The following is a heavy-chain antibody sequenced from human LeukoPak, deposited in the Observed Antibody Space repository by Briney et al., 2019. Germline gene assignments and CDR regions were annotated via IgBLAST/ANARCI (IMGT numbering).Heavy chain of an antibody. D-gene: IGHD3-22*01. CDR1: GFTFSSSP. CDR2: ISGSGADT. V-gene: IGHV3-23*01. J-gene: IGHJ6*02. CDR3: AKVLGHDSDGYYYYGLHV. Sequence: GGSLRLSCAASGFTFSSSPITWVRRAPGKGLQSFASISGSGADTYYTDSVKGRFIISRDNLNNTVYLQMNSLRAEDTAIYYCAKVLGHDSDGYYYYGLHVWGQGTTVTVSS.